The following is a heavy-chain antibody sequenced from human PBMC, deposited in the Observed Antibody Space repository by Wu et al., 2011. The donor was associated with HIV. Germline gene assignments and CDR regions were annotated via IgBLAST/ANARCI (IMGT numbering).Heavy chain of an antibody. V-gene: IGHV5-51*01. CDR3: ARLMVHSKQMGTLDY. CDR2: IYPGDSHT. D-gene: IGHD3-10*01. Sequence: VQLVQSGAEVKKPGESLKISCKGSGYSFTTYWIGWVRQMPGKGLEWMGIIYPGDSHTTYSPSFQGQVTISADASISAAYLQWSSLQASDTAMYYCARLMVHSKQMGTLDYWGQGTLVTVSS. CDR1: GYSFTTYW. J-gene: IGHJ4*02.